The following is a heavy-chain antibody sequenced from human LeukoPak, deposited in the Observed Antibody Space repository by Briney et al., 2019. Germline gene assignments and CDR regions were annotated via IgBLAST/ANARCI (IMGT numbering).Heavy chain of an antibody. CDR3: ARGGGKYSGYQTIPFDY. V-gene: IGHV4-59*08. J-gene: IGHJ4*02. Sequence: PSKTLSLTCSGSITNSYWRWIRQPPGKGLEWIGYICYSGSPNYNPSLKSRVTISVDTSKKHFSLKLTSVTATDTAVYDCARGGGKYSGYQTIPFDYWGQGTLVTVSS. CDR1: GSITNSY. CDR2: ICYSGSP. D-gene: IGHD5-12*01.